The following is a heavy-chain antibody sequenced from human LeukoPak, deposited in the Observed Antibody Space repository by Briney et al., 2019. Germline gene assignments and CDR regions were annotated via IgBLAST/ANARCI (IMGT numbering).Heavy chain of an antibody. V-gene: IGHV4-39*01. CDR2: IYYSGST. CDR1: GGSISSSSYY. D-gene: IGHD3-10*01. CDR3: ARIIALRFGELCNWFDP. J-gene: IGHJ5*02. Sequence: PSETLSLTCTVSGGSISSSSYYWGWIRQPPGKGLEWIGSIYYSGSTYYNPSLKSRVTISVDTSKNQFSLKLSSVTAADTAVYYCARIIALRFGELCNWFDPWGQGTLVTVSS.